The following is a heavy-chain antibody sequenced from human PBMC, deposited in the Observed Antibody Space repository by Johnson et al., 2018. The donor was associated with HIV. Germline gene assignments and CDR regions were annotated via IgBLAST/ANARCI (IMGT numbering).Heavy chain of an antibody. CDR2: ISSSGSTI. V-gene: IGHV3-11*04. D-gene: IGHD3/OR15-3a*01. Sequence: VQLVESGGGLVKPGGSLRLSCAASGFTFSDYYMSWIRQAPGKRLEWVSYISSSGSTIYYADSVKGRFTISRDNSKNTLYLQMNSLRAEDTGVYYCAKDKFMFLDNPVDAFDVWGQGTMVTFSS. CDR3: AKDKFMFLDNPVDAFDV. J-gene: IGHJ3*01. CDR1: GFTFSDYY.